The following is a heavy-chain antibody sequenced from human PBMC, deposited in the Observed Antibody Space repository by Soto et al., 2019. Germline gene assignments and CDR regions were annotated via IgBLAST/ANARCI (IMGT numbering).Heavy chain of an antibody. CDR3: AKERHYSSSWSEFDY. Sequence: EVQLLESGGGLVQPGGSLRLSCAASGFTFSSYAMSWVRQAPGKGLEWVSAISGSGVSTYYADSVKGRFTISRDNSKNTLYLQMNSLGAEDTAVYYCAKERHYSSSWSEFDYWGQGTLVTVSS. CDR1: GFTFSSYA. D-gene: IGHD6-13*01. J-gene: IGHJ4*02. CDR2: ISGSGVST. V-gene: IGHV3-23*01.